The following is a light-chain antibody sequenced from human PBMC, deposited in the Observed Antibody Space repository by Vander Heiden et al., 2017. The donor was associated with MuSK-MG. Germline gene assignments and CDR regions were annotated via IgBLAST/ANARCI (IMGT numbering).Light chain of an antibody. Sequence: DIQMTQSPSSLSASVGDRVTITCRASHDITIDLGWYQQKPGKAPGRLIYGASTLQSGVPQRFIGSGYGTEFSLTISSLQPEDSATYYCAQHNSYPWTFGSGTKVEI. CDR2: GAS. CDR3: AQHNSYPWT. CDR1: HDITID. J-gene: IGKJ1*01. V-gene: IGKV1-17*01.